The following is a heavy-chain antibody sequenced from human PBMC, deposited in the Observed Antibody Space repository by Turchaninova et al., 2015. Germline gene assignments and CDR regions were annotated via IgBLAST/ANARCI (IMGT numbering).Heavy chain of an antibody. CDR1: GFTFRSYG. V-gene: IGHV3-23*04. Sequence: EVQLVESGGDLVQPGGSLRLSCTASGFTFRSYGMSWVRQAPGKGLVWVSAFSDGGGTSYYADAVKGRFTIPSDHSKNTVYLQMNSLRAEDTDVYYCAKKSLHSTTYDYWGQGTLVTVSS. D-gene: IGHD6-13*01. CDR3: AKKSLHSTTYDY. J-gene: IGHJ4*02. CDR2: FSDGGGTS.